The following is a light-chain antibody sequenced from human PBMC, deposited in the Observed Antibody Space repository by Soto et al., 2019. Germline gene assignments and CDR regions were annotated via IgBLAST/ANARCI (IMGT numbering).Light chain of an antibody. CDR1: NIGSKT. J-gene: IGLJ3*02. Sequence: SYELTQPLSVSVALGQTATITCGGNNIGSKTVHWYQQKPGQAPVLVLYRESNRPSGIPERFSGSNSRNTATLTISRAQAGDEADDYGQVWDSGTARVFGGGTKLTVL. CDR3: QVWDSGTARV. V-gene: IGLV3-9*01. CDR2: RES.